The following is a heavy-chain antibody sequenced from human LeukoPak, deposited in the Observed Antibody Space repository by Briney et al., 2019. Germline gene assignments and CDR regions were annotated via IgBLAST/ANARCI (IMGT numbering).Heavy chain of an antibody. D-gene: IGHD6-19*01. V-gene: IGHV3-21*01. Sequence: GGSLRLSCEASGFTFSSYDMNWVRQAPGKGLEWVSSISTSSGYIYYADSMKGRFTISRDNAKNSLYLQMNSLRAEDTAVYYCARGVGYGSGWFDYWGQGTLVSVSS. CDR3: ARGVGYGSGWFDY. CDR1: GFTFSSYD. J-gene: IGHJ4*02. CDR2: ISTSSGYI.